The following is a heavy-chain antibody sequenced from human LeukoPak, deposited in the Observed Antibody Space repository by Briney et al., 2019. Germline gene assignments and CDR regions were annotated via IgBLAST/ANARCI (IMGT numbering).Heavy chain of an antibody. Sequence: SETLSLTCTVSGGPISSGDYYWSWIRQPPGKGLEWIGYIYYSGNTYYNPSLKSRITTSLDTSKNQFSLKLSSVTAADTAVYYCASGSRGPFDYWGQGTLVTVSS. CDR1: GGPISSGDYY. CDR2: IYYSGNT. CDR3: ASGSRGPFDY. D-gene: IGHD1-26*01. J-gene: IGHJ4*02. V-gene: IGHV4-30-4*01.